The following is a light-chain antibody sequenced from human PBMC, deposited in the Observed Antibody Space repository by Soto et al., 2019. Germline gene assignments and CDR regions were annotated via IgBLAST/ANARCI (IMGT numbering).Light chain of an antibody. V-gene: IGKV3-11*01. CDR3: QQRSNWVT. CDR2: DAS. J-gene: IGKJ4*01. CDR1: QSVSSY. Sequence: EIVLTQSPATLSLSPGERATLSCRASQSVSSYLAWYQQKPGQAPRLLIYDASNRATGIPARFSGSGSGTDFTLTISSLAPEDFAVYYCQQRSNWVTFGGGTKVDI.